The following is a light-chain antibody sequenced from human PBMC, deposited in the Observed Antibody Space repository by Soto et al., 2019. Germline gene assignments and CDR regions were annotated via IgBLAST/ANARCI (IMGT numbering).Light chain of an antibody. V-gene: IGKV1D-16*01. CDR2: TVS. J-gene: IGKJ5*01. CDR3: QQYYSYPIT. Sequence: DIQMSQSPSALSAVVGDRVTITCRASHDISTCLAWYQQKPGKAPKSQIYTVSTLQSGVPSRFSGSGSGTEFSLTISSLQPEDFATYYCQQYYSYPITFGQGTRLEIK. CDR1: HDISTC.